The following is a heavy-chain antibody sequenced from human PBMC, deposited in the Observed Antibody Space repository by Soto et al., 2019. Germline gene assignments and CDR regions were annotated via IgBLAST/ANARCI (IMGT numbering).Heavy chain of an antibody. CDR1: GYTFTTYS. J-gene: IGHJ6*01. Sequence: ASVKVSFKASGYTFTTYSIHWVRQSPVQRPEVMGWVNAGNGNTKYSQKFQCRVTITRDTSASTVYMELSSLRSEDTAVYYCAREWGVYAYVCGTYSYAMDVWGQGHTVNVS. CDR3: AREWGVYAYVCGTYSYAMDV. CDR2: VNAGNGNT. D-gene: IGHD3-16*01. V-gene: IGHV1-3*01.